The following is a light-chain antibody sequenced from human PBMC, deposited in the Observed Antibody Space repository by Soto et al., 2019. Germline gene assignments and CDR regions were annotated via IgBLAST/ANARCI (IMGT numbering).Light chain of an antibody. J-gene: IGKJ4*01. CDR1: QSVSSN. V-gene: IGKV3-15*01. CDR3: QQYGTSPELT. Sequence: EIVMTQSPATLSVSPGERATLSCRASQSVSSNLAWYQQKPGQAPRLLIYGASTRATGIPARFSGSGSGTEFTLTISSLQSEDFAVYYCQQYGTSPELTFGGGTKVEIE. CDR2: GAS.